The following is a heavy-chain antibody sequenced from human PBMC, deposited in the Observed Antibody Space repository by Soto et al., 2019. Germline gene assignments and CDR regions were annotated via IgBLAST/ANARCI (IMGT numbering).Heavy chain of an antibody. CDR2: VSHDGRNT. J-gene: IGHJ4*02. Sequence: VQLVESGGGVVQPGRSLRLSCAASGFTFSDYAMHWVRQAPGKGLEWVAVVSHDGRNTPYADSVKGRFTISRDSSKNTVSLEMTSLRAEDTAVYYCAKGVRQWLVTSDFNYWGQGALVTVSS. CDR3: AKGVRQWLVTSDFNY. V-gene: IGHV3-30*18. CDR1: GFTFSDYA. D-gene: IGHD6-19*01.